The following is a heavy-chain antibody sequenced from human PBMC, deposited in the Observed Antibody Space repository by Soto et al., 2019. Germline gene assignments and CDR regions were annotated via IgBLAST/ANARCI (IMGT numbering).Heavy chain of an antibody. D-gene: IGHD3-16*01. J-gene: IGHJ4*02. CDR1: GYTFTNFG. CDR3: ARGGTPIDY. Sequence: QVQLVQSGAEVKKPGASVKVSCKASGYTFTNFGISWVRQAPGQGLEWVGWISAYNGNTSYAQNFQGRVTMTTDTATRTAYMELRSLRSDDTAVYYWARGGTPIDYWGQGTLVTVSS. CDR2: ISAYNGNT. V-gene: IGHV1-18*01.